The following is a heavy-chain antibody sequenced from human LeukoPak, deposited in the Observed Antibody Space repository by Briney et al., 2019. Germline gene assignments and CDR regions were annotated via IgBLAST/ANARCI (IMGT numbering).Heavy chain of an antibody. V-gene: IGHV1-18*01. CDR3: ARINPAVSYMISSH. CDR1: GYTFTSYG. Sequence: ASVKVSCKASGYTFTSYGISWVRQAPGQGLEWMGWISAYNGNTNYAQRFQGKVTMTTDTSTSTAYMELRGLRSDDTAVYYCARINPAVSYMISSHWGQGTLVTVSS. CDR2: ISAYNGNT. D-gene: IGHD3-22*01. J-gene: IGHJ4*02.